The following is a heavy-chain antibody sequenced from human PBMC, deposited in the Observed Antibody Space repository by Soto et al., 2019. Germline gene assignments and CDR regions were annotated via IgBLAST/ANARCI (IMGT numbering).Heavy chain of an antibody. CDR1: GFTFSSYA. J-gene: IGHJ4*02. CDR2: ISGSGGST. Sequence: GGSLRLSCAASGFTFSSYAMSWVRQAPGKGLEWVSAISGSGGSTYYADSEKGRFTISRDNSKNTLYLQMNSLRAEDTAVYYCANSITIFGVVIYGGGYYFDYWGQGTLVTVSS. CDR3: ANSITIFGVVIYGGGYYFDY. V-gene: IGHV3-23*01. D-gene: IGHD3-3*01.